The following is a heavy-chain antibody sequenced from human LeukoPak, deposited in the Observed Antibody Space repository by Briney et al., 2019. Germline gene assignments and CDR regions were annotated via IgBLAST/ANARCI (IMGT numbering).Heavy chain of an antibody. Sequence: GGSLRLSCAASGFTFSSYSMNWVRQAPGKGLEWVSSISSSSSYIYYAVSVKGRFTISRDNAKNSLYLQMNSLRAEDTAVYYCARAGGIAAAGCRGGFDPWGQGTLVTVSS. J-gene: IGHJ5*02. V-gene: IGHV3-21*01. CDR2: ISSSSSYI. CDR1: GFTFSSYS. CDR3: ARAGGIAAAGCRGGFDP. D-gene: IGHD6-13*01.